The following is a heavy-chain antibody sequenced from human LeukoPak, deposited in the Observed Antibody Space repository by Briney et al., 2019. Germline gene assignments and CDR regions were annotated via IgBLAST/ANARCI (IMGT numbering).Heavy chain of an antibody. J-gene: IGHJ4*02. V-gene: IGHV4-59*11. Sequence: SETLSLTCTVSGASISSHYWGWVRQPPGKGLGWIGYIYYSGSTNYNPSLKSRVTISVDTSKNQFSLKLSSVTAADTAVYYCARSGYPGRLLDYWGQGTLVTVSS. CDR1: GASISSHY. D-gene: IGHD3-3*01. CDR2: IYYSGST. CDR3: ARSGYPGRLLDY.